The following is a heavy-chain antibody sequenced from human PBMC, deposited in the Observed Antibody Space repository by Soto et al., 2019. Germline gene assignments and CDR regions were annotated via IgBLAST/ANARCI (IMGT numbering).Heavy chain of an antibody. J-gene: IGHJ6*02. Sequence: QVQLVQSGAEVRKPGSSVKVSCKASGGTFSTHAIIWVRQAPGHGLEWMGGIIPISGTTYYTQKFQGRVTITADEPTSTAFMELSSLKSDDTAVFYCARGYCSGGNCYSGMHVWGQGTMVTVSS. CDR3: ARGYCSGGNCYSGMHV. D-gene: IGHD2-15*01. CDR2: IIPISGTT. V-gene: IGHV1-69*01. CDR1: GGTFSTHA.